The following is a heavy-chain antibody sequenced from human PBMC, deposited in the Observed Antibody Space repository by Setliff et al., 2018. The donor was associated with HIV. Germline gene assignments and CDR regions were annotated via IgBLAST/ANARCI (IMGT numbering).Heavy chain of an antibody. D-gene: IGHD3-22*01. Sequence: PSETLSLTCTVSGGFIRSGDYDWSWIRQSPGKGVEWIGYIYYSGSAYYNPSFESRVTISVDTSKKQFSLKLSSVTAADTAVYYCAREMYYYDSTGYWRPYGFDILGQGTMVPVSS. CDR1: GGFIRSGDYD. CDR2: IYYSGSA. CDR3: AREMYYYDSTGYWRPYGFDI. V-gene: IGHV4-30-4*08. J-gene: IGHJ3*02.